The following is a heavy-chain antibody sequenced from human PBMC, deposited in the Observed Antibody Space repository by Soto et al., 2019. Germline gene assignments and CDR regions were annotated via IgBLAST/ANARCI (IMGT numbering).Heavy chain of an antibody. CDR3: ARGSSDYDFWSGYSNYYYGMEL. D-gene: IGHD3-3*01. CDR1: GGSISSYY. Sequence: SETLSLTCTVSGGSISSYYWSWIRQPPGKGLEWIGYIYYSGSTNYNPSLKSRVTISVDTSKNQFSLKLSSVTAADTAVYYCARGSSDYDFWSGYSNYYYGMELWGQGTSVTVSS. J-gene: IGHJ6*01. CDR2: IYYSGST. V-gene: IGHV4-59*01.